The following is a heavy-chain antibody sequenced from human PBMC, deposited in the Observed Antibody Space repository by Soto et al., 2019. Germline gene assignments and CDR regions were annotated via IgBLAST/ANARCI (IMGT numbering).Heavy chain of an antibody. D-gene: IGHD5-18*01. V-gene: IGHV3-7*03. CDR3: AREGYSYGYAFDF. J-gene: IGHJ3*01. CDR1: GFTFSSYW. CDR2: IKQDGSEK. Sequence: GGSLRLSCAASGFTFSSYWMSWVRQAPGKGLEWVANIKQDGSEKYYVDSVKGRFTISRDNAKNSLYLQMNSLRAEDTAVYYRAREGYSYGYAFDFRGQGPMVTVSS.